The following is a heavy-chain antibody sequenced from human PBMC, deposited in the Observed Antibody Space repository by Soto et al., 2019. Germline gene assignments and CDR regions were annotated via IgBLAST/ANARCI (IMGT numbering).Heavy chain of an antibody. V-gene: IGHV4-61*01. CDR1: GDSVSSDSYY. CDR2: IYHDGST. J-gene: IGHJ5*02. D-gene: IGHD3-3*01. CDR3: AREGGVLRLSNWLDP. Sequence: PSATLSLTCTVSGDSVSSDSYYWSWIRQPPGKGLEWIGYIYHDGSTSYNPSLQSRVTMSINTSKNQFSLELSSVTAADTAIYYWAREGGVLRLSNWLDPWGKGTQVTVS.